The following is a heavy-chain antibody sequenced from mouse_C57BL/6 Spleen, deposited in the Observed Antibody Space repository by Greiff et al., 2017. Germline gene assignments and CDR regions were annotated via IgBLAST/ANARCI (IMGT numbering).Heavy chain of an antibody. CDR1: GFTFSSYA. J-gene: IGHJ3*01. V-gene: IGHV5-9-1*02. D-gene: IGHD2-4*01. Sequence: EVHLVESGEGLVKPGGSLKLSCAASGFTFSSYAMSWVRQTPEKRLEWVAYISSGGDYIYYADTVKGRFTISRDNARNTLYLQMSSLKSEDTAMYYCTRVGYDYGGFAYWGQGTLVTVSA. CDR2: ISSGGDYI. CDR3: TRVGYDYGGFAY.